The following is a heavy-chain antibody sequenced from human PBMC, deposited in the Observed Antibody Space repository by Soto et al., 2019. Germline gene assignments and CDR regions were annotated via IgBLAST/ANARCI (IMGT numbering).Heavy chain of an antibody. V-gene: IGHV3-43*01. CDR3: AKYIAYRGYGGFDS. CDR2: ISWDGYST. CDR1: GFTFDDYT. Sequence: GGSLRLSCAASGFTFDDYTMHWVRQAPGEGLEWVSLISWDGYSTYYTDSVKGRFTISRDNSRNSLYLQMNSLRTEDTALYYCAKYIAYRGYGGFDSWGLGTLVTVSS. J-gene: IGHJ5*01. D-gene: IGHD5-12*01.